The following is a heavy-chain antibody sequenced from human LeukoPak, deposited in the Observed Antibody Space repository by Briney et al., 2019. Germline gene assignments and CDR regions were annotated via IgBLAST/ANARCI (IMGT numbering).Heavy chain of an antibody. CDR3: ARGREVAGTVGY. CDR2: INTISGGT. V-gene: IGHV1-2*02. J-gene: IGHJ4*01. D-gene: IGHD6-19*01. Sequence: GASVKLSCKASGYTFTAYYIHWVRQAPGQGLEWIGWINTISGGTNYAQKFQGRVTMTRDTSISTAYMELSRLTSDDTAVYYCARGREVAGTVGYWGHGTLVTVSS. CDR1: GYTFTAYY.